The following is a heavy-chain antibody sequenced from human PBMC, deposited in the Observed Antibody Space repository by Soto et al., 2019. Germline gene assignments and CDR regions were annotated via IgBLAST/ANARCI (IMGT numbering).Heavy chain of an antibody. J-gene: IGHJ3*02. CDR1: GGSISSGGYY. V-gene: IGHV4-31*03. CDR2: IYYSGST. D-gene: IGHD4-17*01. Sequence: SETLSLTCTVSGGSISSGGYYWSWIRQHPGKGLEWIGYIYYSGSTYYNPSLKSRVTISVDTSKNQFSLKLSSVTAADTAVYDCARAHYGGDAFDIWGQGTMVTVSS. CDR3: ARAHYGGDAFDI.